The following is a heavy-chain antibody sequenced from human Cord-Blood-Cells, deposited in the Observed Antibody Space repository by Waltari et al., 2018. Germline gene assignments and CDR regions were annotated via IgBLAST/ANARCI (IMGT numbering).Heavy chain of an antibody. CDR3: AVTGDPGDY. CDR2: ISSSGSTI. D-gene: IGHD7-27*01. Sequence: EVQLFESGGGLVQPGGSGRRSCAASGFTFSSYEMNWVRQAPGKGLEWVSYISSSGSTIYYADSVKGRFTISRDNAKNSLYLQMNSLRAEDTAVYYCAVTGDPGDYWGQGTLVTVSS. CDR1: GFTFSSYE. J-gene: IGHJ4*02. V-gene: IGHV3-48*03.